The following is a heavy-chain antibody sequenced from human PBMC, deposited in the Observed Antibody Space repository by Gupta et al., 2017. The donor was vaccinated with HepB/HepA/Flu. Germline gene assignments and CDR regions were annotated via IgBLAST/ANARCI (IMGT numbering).Heavy chain of an antibody. CDR3: AKEGVYSSGWYYFDY. CDR1: GFTFSSYA. V-gene: IGHV3-23*01. D-gene: IGHD6-19*01. CDR2: ISGSGGST. Sequence: EVQLLESGGGLVQPGGSLRLSCPASGFTFSSYAMSWVRQAPGKGLGWVSAISGSGGSTYYADSVKGRFTISRDNSKNTLYLQMNRLRAEDTAVYYCAKEGVYSSGWYYFDYWGQGTLVTVSS. J-gene: IGHJ4*02.